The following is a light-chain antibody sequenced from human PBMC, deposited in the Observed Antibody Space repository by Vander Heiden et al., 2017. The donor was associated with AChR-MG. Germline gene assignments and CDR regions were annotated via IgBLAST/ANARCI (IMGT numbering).Light chain of an antibody. CDR2: SNN. J-gene: IGLJ3*02. V-gene: IGLV1-44*01. CDR3: AAWDDSRNGWV. Sequence: QSVLTQPPSASGTPGHRVSISCSGVSSKLGSNNVNLYQRLSATAPNLLMYSNNQRRSGVPDRFSGSKSGTSASLAIIGLQAEDEADYYCAAWDDSRNGWVFGGGTKLTVL. CDR1: SSKLGSNN.